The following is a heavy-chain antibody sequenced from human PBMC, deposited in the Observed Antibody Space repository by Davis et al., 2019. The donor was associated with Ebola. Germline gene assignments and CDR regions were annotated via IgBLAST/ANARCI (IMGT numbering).Heavy chain of an antibody. D-gene: IGHD3-22*01. CDR1: GGSMTTYY. CDR3: ARFTYYYDSSGYYYDAFDI. J-gene: IGHJ3*02. Sequence: MPSETLSLTCTVSGGSMTTYYWSWIRQPPGKGLEWIGYIYYSGSTNYNPSLKSRVTISVDTSKNQFSLKLGSVTAADTAVYYCARFTYYYDSSGYYYDAFDIWGQGTMVTVSS. V-gene: IGHV4-59*01. CDR2: IYYSGST.